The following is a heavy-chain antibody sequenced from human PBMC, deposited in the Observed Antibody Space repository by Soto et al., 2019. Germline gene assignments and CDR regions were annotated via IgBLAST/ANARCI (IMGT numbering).Heavy chain of an antibody. J-gene: IGHJ5*02. CDR3: ARPELPLYCSGGSCYSTWFDP. CDR2: IYYSGST. CDR1: GGSISSSSYY. D-gene: IGHD2-15*01. Sequence: SETLSLTCTVSGGSISSSSYYWGWIRQPPGKGLEWIGSIYYSGSTYYNPSLKSRVTISVDTSKNQFSLKLSSVTAADMAVYYCARPELPLYCSGGSCYSTWFDPWGQGTLVTVSS. V-gene: IGHV4-39*01.